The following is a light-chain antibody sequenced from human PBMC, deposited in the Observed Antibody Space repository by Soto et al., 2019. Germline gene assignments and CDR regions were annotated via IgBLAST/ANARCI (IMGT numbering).Light chain of an antibody. J-gene: IGKJ1*01. CDR3: QQYNSYSEA. CDR1: QSISSW. Sequence: DIQMTQSPSTLSASVGDRVTITCRASQSISSWLAWYQQKPGKAPKLLIYDVSSLQSGVPSRFSGSGSGTEFTLTISSLQPDDFATYYCQQYNSYSEAFGQGTKVELK. CDR2: DVS. V-gene: IGKV1-5*01.